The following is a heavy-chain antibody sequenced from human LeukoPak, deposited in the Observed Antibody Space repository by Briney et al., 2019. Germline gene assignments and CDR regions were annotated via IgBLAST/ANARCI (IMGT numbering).Heavy chain of an antibody. J-gene: IGHJ5*02. V-gene: IGHV1-8*03. CDR1: GYTFTSYG. D-gene: IGHD2-2*02. CDR3: ARGGIVVVPAAIRTLRGFDP. CDR2: MNPNSGNT. Sequence: ASVKVSCKASGYTFTSYGINWVRQATGQGLEWMGWMNPNSGNTGYAQKFQGRVTITRNTSISTAYMELSSLRSEDTAVYYCARGGIVVVPAAIRTLRGFDPWGQGTLVTVSS.